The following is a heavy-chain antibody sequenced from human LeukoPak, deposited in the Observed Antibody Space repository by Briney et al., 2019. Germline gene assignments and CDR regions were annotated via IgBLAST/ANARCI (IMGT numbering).Heavy chain of an antibody. V-gene: IGHV4-34*01. Sequence: SETLSLTCAVYGGSFSGYYWSWIRQPPGKGLEWIGEINHSGSTNYNPSLKSRVTISVDTSKNQSSLKLSSVTAADTAVYYCAREALEMATTNGDYYYYYYMDVWGKGTTVTVSS. CDR2: INHSGST. CDR1: GGSFSGYY. J-gene: IGHJ6*03. CDR3: AREALEMATTNGDYYYYYYMDV. D-gene: IGHD5-24*01.